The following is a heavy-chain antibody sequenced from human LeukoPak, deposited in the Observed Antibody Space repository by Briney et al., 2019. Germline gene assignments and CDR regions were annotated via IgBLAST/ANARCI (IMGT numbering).Heavy chain of an antibody. CDR3: ARQSSGCYDY. CDR2: IHYSGST. CDR1: GGSISSDY. Sequence: PSETLSLTCTVSGGSISSDYWSCIRQPPGQGLEWIGYIHYSGSTDYNPSLKSRVTISLDTSKNQFSLKLSSVTAADTAVYYCARQSSGCYDYWGQGTLVTVSS. J-gene: IGHJ4*02. V-gene: IGHV4-59*01. D-gene: IGHD6-19*01.